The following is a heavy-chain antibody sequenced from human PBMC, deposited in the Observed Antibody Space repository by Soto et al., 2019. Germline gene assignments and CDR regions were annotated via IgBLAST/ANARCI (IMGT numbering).Heavy chain of an antibody. CDR2: MSSSGATI. CDR3: ARNTVSAAGADYYGLDV. Sequence: GGSLRLSCAGSGFTFRDYYMGWVRLAPGQGLEWVSYMSSSGATIYYADSVKGRFTIPRDNAKNSLYLQMNSLRADDTAVYYCARNTVSAAGADYYGLDVWGQGTTVTVSS. D-gene: IGHD6-13*01. V-gene: IGHV3-11*01. CDR1: GFTFRDYY. J-gene: IGHJ6*02.